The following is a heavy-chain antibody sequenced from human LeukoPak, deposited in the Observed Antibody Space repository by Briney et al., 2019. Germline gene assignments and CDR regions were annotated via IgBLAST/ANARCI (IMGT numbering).Heavy chain of an antibody. D-gene: IGHD5-18*01. Sequence: PGGSLRLSRAASGFTFSSYSMNWVRQAPGKGLEWVSSISSSSSYIYYADSVKGRFTISRDNAKNSLYLQMNSLRAEDTAVYYCARGLPRGYSYGQNWFDPWGQGTLVTVSS. CDR1: GFTFSSYS. V-gene: IGHV3-21*01. CDR3: ARGLPRGYSYGQNWFDP. J-gene: IGHJ5*02. CDR2: ISSSSSYI.